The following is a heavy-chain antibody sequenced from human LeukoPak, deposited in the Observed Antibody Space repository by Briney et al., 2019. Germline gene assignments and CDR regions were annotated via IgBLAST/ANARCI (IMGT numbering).Heavy chain of an antibody. CDR3: ARISPGYFDY. Sequence: GGSLRLSCAASGFTFTDYSMNWVRQAPGKGLEWVAVISYDGSNKYYADSVRGRFTISRDNSKNTLYLQMNSLRTEDTAVYYCARISPGYFDYWGQGTLVTVSS. V-gene: IGHV3-30*03. J-gene: IGHJ4*02. CDR2: ISYDGSNK. CDR1: GFTFTDYS.